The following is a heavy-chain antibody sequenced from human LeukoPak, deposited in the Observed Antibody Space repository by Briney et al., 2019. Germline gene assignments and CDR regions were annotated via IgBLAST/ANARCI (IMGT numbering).Heavy chain of an antibody. Sequence: GGSLRLSCAASGFTFSSYSMNWVRQAPGKGLEWVSSISSSSSSYIYYADSVKGRFTISRDNAKNSLYLQMNSLRAEDTAVYYCASRSGYYYYYYGMDVWGQGTTVTVS. CDR3: ASRSGYYYYYYGMDV. V-gene: IGHV3-21*01. J-gene: IGHJ6*02. CDR1: GFTFSSYS. D-gene: IGHD3-22*01. CDR2: ISSSSSSYI.